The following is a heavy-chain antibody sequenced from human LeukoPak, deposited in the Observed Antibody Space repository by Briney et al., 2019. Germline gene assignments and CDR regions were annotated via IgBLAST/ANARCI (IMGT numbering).Heavy chain of an antibody. V-gene: IGHV3-30*18. CDR3: AKDWDPGYYDSSGSYPDY. D-gene: IGHD3-22*01. J-gene: IGHJ4*02. CDR1: GFTFISFG. CDR2: ISYDGSNK. Sequence: GRSLRLSCAASGFTFISFGMHWVRQAPGKGLEWVALISYDGSNKYYADSVKGRFTISRDNSKNTLYLQMNSLRAEDAAVYYCAKDWDPGYYDSSGSYPDYWGQGTLVTVPS.